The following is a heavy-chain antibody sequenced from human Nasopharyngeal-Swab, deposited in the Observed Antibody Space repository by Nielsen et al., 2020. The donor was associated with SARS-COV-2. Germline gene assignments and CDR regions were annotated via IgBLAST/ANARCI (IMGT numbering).Heavy chain of an antibody. CDR1: GGSISSGGYY. V-gene: IGHV4-31*03. D-gene: IGHD6-13*01. CDR2: IYYSGST. J-gene: IGHJ5*02. CDR3: ARLNGIAAAGTGWFDP. Sequence: LRLSCTVSGGSISSGGYYWSWIRQHPGKGLEWIGYIYYSGSTYYSPSLKSRVTISVDTSKNQFSLKLSSVTAADTAVYYCARLNGIAAAGTGWFDPWGQGTLVTVSS.